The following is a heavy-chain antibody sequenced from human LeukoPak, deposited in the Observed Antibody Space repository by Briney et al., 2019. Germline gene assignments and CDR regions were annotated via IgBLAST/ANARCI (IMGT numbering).Heavy chain of an antibody. V-gene: IGHV3-23*01. CDR1: GFTFSTYA. CDR2: INGRGDNT. CDR3: AKDRVSPGFNLFDP. D-gene: IGHD3-16*01. Sequence: PGGSLRLSCAASGFTFSTYAMSWVRQAPGKGLEWVSAINGRGDNTYYADFVKGRFTISRDNSESTVFLQMNSLRTEDTAVYYCAKDRVSPGFNLFDPWGQGTLVTVSS. J-gene: IGHJ5*02.